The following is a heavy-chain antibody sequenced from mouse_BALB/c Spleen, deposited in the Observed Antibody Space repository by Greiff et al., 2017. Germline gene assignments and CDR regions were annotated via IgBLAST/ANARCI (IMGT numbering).Heavy chain of an antibody. Sequence: DVQLVESGGGLVQPGGSLKLSCAASGFTFSSYTMSWVRQTPEKRLEWVAYISNGGGSTYYPDTVKGRFTFSRDNAKNTLYLQMSSLKSEDTAMYYCARRYYGSSSWYFDCWGQGTTLTVSS. CDR1: GFTFSSYT. V-gene: IGHV5-12-2*01. CDR3: ARRYYGSSSWYFDC. CDR2: ISNGGGST. J-gene: IGHJ2*01. D-gene: IGHD1-1*01.